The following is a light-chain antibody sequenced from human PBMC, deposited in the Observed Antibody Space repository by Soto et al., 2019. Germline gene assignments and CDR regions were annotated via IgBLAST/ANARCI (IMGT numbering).Light chain of an antibody. V-gene: IGLV2-14*01. J-gene: IGLJ3*02. CDR2: EVS. Sequence: QSALTQPASVSGSPGQSITISCTGTSSDVGGYNYVSWYHQHPGKAPKLLIYEVSNRPSGVSNRFSGSKSGNTASLTISGLQAEDEADYFCSSYTNANTRVFGGGTKLTVL. CDR1: SSDVGGYNY. CDR3: SSYTNANTRV.